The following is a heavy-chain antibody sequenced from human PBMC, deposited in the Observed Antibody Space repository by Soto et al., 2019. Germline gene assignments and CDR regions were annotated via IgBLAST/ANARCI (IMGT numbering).Heavy chain of an antibody. V-gene: IGHV3-33*01. J-gene: IGHJ6*02. CDR2: IWYDGSNK. CDR1: GFTFSSYG. CDR3: ARELAAHYDFWSGPSADYYYGMDV. Sequence: GGSLRLSCAASGFTFSSYGMHWVRQAPGKGLEWVAVIWYDGSNKYYADSVKGRFTISRDNSKNTLYLQMNSLRAEDTAVYYCARELAAHYDFWSGPSADYYYGMDVWGQGTTLTVS. D-gene: IGHD3-3*01.